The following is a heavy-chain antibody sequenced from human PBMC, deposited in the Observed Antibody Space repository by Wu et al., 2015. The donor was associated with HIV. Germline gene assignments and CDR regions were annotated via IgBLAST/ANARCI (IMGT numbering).Heavy chain of an antibody. CDR3: ARGITIFGVVIFGWFDP. Sequence: QVQLVQSGAEVKKPGASVKVSCKASGYTFINYDINWARQVTGQGLEWMGWMNPKSGNTGYAQKFQGRVTITRNTSTNTAYMELNSLRSEDTAVYYCARGITIFGVVIFGWFDPWGQGTLVTVSS. D-gene: IGHD3-3*01. CDR1: GYTFINYD. J-gene: IGHJ5*02. V-gene: IGHV1-8*03. CDR2: MNPKSGNT.